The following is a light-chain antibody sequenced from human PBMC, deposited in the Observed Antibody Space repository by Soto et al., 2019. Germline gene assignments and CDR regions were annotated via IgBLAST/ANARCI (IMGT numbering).Light chain of an antibody. J-gene: IGKJ1*01. CDR3: QQYNNWPGT. CDR2: GAS. CDR1: QSVSSK. Sequence: EIVLTQSPGTPSVSPGERATLSCRASQSVSSKLAWYQQKPGQAPRLLFYGASTGATGIPARFSGSGSETEFTLSISSLQSEDFAVYYCQQYNNWPGTFGQGNKV. V-gene: IGKV3-15*01.